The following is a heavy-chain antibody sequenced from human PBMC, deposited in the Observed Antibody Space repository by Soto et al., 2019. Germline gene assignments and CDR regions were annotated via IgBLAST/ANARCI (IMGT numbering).Heavy chain of an antibody. CDR1: GYTFTRYG. Sequence: QVQLVQSGAEVKKPGASVKVSCKASGYTFTRYGITWVRQAPGQGLEWMGWISADNVKTKYAQKIQGRVTMTTDTSTSTAYGELRSLRSDDTAVYYCARLISGTYSDWFDPWGQGTLVTVSS. CDR2: ISADNVKT. V-gene: IGHV1-18*01. CDR3: ARLISGTYSDWFDP. J-gene: IGHJ5*02. D-gene: IGHD1-26*01.